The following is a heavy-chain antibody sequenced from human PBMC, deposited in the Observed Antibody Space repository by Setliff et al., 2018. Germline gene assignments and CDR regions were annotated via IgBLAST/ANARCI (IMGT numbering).Heavy chain of an antibody. J-gene: IGHJ6*03. CDR1: GFTFSSYA. D-gene: IGHD6-13*01. Sequence: GGSLRLSCTASGFTFSSYAMSWVRQAPGKGLEWVSAISGSGGRTYYADSVKGRFTISRDNSKNTLYLQMNSLRAEDTAVYYCAKDNAYSSSWYYYYYYMGVWGKGTTVTVSS. V-gene: IGHV3-23*01. CDR2: ISGSGGRT. CDR3: AKDNAYSSSWYYYYYYMGV.